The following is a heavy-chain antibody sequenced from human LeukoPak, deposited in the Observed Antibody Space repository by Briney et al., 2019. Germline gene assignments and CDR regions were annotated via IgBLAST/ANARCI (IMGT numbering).Heavy chain of an antibody. D-gene: IGHD3-16*01. CDR2: IKEDGSEK. V-gene: IGHV3-7*01. CDR3: ARDDALGDNALDI. J-gene: IGHJ3*02. CDR1: GLTFSESW. Sequence: GGSLRLSCAASGLTFSESWMSWVRQAPGQGLEWVAAIKEDGSEKDYVDSVKGRFTISRDNSKNTLFLQMNSLRAEDTAVYYCARDDALGDNALDIWGQGTMVTVSS.